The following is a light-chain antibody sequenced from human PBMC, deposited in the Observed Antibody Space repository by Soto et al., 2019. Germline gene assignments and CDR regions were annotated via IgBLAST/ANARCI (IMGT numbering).Light chain of an antibody. CDR2: GNS. CDR3: QSYDSSRGSGVV. J-gene: IGLJ2*01. CDR1: SSNIGAGYD. V-gene: IGLV1-40*01. Sequence: QSVLTQPPSVSGAPGQRVTISCTGSSSNIGAGYDVHWYQQLPGTAPKLLIYGNSNRPSGVPDRFSGSKSGTSASLAITGLQAEDEADYYCQSYDSSRGSGVVFGGGTKLTVL.